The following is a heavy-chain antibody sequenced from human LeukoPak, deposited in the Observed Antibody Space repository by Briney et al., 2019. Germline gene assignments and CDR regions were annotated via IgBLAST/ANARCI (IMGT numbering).Heavy chain of an antibody. J-gene: IGHJ5*02. CDR1: GFTFSSYG. V-gene: IGHV3-33*06. CDR3: AKDHSAAAVPEDWFDP. CDR2: IWYDGSNK. D-gene: IGHD6-13*01. Sequence: PGGSLRLSCAASGFTFSSYGMHWVRQAPGKGLEWVAVIWYDGSNKYYADSVKGRFTISRDNSKNTLYLQMNSLRAEDTAVYYCAKDHSAAAVPEDWFDPWGQGTLVTVSS.